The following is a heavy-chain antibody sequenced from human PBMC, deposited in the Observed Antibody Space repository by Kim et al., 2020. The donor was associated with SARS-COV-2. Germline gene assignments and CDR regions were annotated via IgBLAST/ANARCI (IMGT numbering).Heavy chain of an antibody. Sequence: DPVKGRFTTSRDNSKNTRYLQMNSLRAEDTAVYYCAKDRSIAAAGTLDYWGQGTLVTVSS. CDR3: AKDRSIAAAGTLDY. J-gene: IGHJ4*02. D-gene: IGHD6-13*01. V-gene: IGHV3-23*01.